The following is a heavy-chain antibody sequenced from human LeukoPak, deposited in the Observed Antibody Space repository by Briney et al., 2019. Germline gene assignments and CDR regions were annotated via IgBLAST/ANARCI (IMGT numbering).Heavy chain of an antibody. CDR1: GGSISGSSYY. D-gene: IGHD3-22*01. CDR2: IYYSGST. CDR3: ASTGYYYDSSGPRDGMDV. V-gene: IGHV4-39*01. J-gene: IGHJ6*02. Sequence: SETLSLTCTVSGGSISGSSYYWGWTRQPPGKGLEWIGSIYYSGSTYYNPSLKSRVTISVDTSKNQFSLKLSSVTAADTAVYYCASTGYYYDSSGPRDGMDVWGQGTTVTVSS.